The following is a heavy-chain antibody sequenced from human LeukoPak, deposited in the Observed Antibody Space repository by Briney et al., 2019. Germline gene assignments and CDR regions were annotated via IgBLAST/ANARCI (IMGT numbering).Heavy chain of an antibody. CDR1: GYTFTSYY. V-gene: IGHV1-46*01. CDR2: INPSGGST. D-gene: IGHD4-23*01. J-gene: IGHJ5*02. Sequence: GASVKVSCKASGYTFTSYYMHWVRQAPGQGLEWMGIINPSGGSTSYAQKFQGRVTMTRDMSTSTDYMELSSLRSEDTAVYYCARDNSVEDTAWWFDPLGPGNPGHRLL. CDR3: ARDNSVEDTAWWFDP.